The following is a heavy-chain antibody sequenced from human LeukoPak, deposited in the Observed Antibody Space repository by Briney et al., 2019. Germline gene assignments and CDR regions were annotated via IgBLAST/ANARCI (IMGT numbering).Heavy chain of an antibody. D-gene: IGHD3-3*02. V-gene: IGHV1-2*02. CDR2: INPINGDT. CDR3: ASCAPSNDAFGV. J-gene: IGHJ3*01. CDR1: GYSFTAYY. Sequence: ASVKVSCTATGYSFTAYYMHWVRQAPGQGLEWMGWINPINGDTNFTQKFQGRVTMTRDSSTRTAYMGVNSLRSDDTAVCYCASCAPSNDAFGVWGQGTKGPVSS.